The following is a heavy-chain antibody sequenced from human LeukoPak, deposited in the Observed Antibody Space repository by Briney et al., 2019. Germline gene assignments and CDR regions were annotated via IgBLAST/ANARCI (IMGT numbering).Heavy chain of an antibody. D-gene: IGHD6-19*01. CDR3: AKDRQSSGWIGTYFDY. Sequence: PGGSLRLSCAASGFTFSSYAMSRVRQAPGKGLEWVSAISGSGGSTYYADSVKGRFTISRDNSKNTLYLQMNSLRAEDAAVYYCAKDRQSSGWIGTYFDYWGQGTLVTVSS. V-gene: IGHV3-23*01. CDR1: GFTFSSYA. J-gene: IGHJ4*02. CDR2: ISGSGGST.